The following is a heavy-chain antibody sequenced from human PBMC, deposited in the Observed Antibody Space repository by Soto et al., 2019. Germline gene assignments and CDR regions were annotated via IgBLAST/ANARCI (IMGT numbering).Heavy chain of an antibody. Sequence: GGSLRLSCAASGFTFSSYPMHWVRQAPGKGLEWVATISYDGNNKYYADSVKGRLTISRDNSKLFLQMNSLRPEDTAVYYCARAPLVSNWNECFDYWGQGTPVTVSS. J-gene: IGHJ4*02. V-gene: IGHV3-30-3*01. CDR2: ISYDGNNK. D-gene: IGHD1-1*01. CDR1: GFTFSSYP. CDR3: ARAPLVSNWNECFDY.